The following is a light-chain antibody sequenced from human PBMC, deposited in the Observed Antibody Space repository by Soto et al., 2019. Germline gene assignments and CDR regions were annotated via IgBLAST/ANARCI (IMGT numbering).Light chain of an antibody. CDR3: QQSDSNPT. V-gene: IGKV1-39*01. CDR1: RSISTF. J-gene: IGKJ4*01. Sequence: DIPMTPSPSSLSASVGDRVNITCRASRSISTFLNWYQHKPGTAPKLLIYDASRLQSGVPSRFSGSASGTDFTLTIGSLRPEDVATYYCQQSDSNPTFGGGTKVEI. CDR2: DAS.